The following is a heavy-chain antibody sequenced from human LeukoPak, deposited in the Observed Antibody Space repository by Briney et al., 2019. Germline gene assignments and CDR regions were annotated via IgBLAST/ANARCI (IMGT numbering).Heavy chain of an antibody. CDR1: GYTFTSYA. J-gene: IGHJ6*01. V-gene: IGHV1-3*01. D-gene: IGHD1-7*01. CDR2: INGGNGNT. Sequence: ASVKVSCKASGYTFTSYAMHWVRQAPGQRLEWMGWINGGNGNTRYSQKLQGRVTITRDTSANTVYMELSSLRSGDTAVYYCARDDWNYKFTIHSYYYGMDVWGKGPRSPSRQ. CDR3: ARDDWNYKFTIHSYYYGMDV.